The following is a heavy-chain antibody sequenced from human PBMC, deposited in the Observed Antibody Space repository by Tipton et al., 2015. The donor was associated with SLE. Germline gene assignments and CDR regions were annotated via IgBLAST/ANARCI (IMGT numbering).Heavy chain of an antibody. D-gene: IGHD6-19*01. CDR3: ARERGWYYFDY. CDR1: GGSISSYY. CDR2: IYTSGST. V-gene: IGHV4-4*09. J-gene: IGHJ4*02. Sequence: TLSLTCTVSGGSISSYYWSWIRQPPGKGLEWIGYIYTSGSTNYNPSLKSRVTISVDTSKNQFSLKLSSVTAADTAVYYCARERGWYYFDYWGQGTLVTVSS.